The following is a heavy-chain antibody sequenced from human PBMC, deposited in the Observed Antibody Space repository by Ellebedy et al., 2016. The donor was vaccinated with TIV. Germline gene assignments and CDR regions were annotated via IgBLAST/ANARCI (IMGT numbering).Heavy chain of an antibody. CDR2: IIPIFGTA. J-gene: IGHJ6*02. CDR1: GGTFSSYA. Sequence: AASVKVSCTASGGTFSSYALSWVRQAPGQGLEWMGGIIPIFGTANYAQKFQGSVTITADESTSTAYMELSSLRSEDTAVYYCASGLVVVTASPYYYYGMDVWGQGTTVTVSS. V-gene: IGHV1-69*13. D-gene: IGHD2-21*02. CDR3: ASGLVVVTASPYYYYGMDV.